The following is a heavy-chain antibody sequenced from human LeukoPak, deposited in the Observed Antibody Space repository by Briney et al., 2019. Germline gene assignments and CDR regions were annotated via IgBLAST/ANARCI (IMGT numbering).Heavy chain of an antibody. J-gene: IGHJ6*02. V-gene: IGHV1-2*02. CDR3: ARDLRPYLYYGMDV. D-gene: IGHD2-2*01. Sequence: GASVKVSCTASGYTFTGYYMHWVRQAPGQGLEWMGWINPNSGGTNYAQKFQGRVTMTRDTSISTAYMELSRLRSDDTAVYYCARDLRPYLYYGMDVWGQGTTVTVSS. CDR1: GYTFTGYY. CDR2: INPNSGGT.